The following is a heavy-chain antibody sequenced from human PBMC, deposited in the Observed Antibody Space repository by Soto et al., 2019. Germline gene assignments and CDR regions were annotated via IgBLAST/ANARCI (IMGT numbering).Heavy chain of an antibody. V-gene: IGHV5-51*01. Sequence: GESLKISCEGSGYRFTTNWIVWVRQMPGKGLEWMGIIYPGDSDTRYRPSFQGQVTISVDKSISTAYLQWSSLKASDTAMYYCARRVEYYDFLTGYSFYGLDVWGQGTKVTVS. J-gene: IGHJ6*02. CDR3: ARRVEYYDFLTGYSFYGLDV. CDR1: GYRFTTNW. D-gene: IGHD3-9*01. CDR2: IYPGDSDT.